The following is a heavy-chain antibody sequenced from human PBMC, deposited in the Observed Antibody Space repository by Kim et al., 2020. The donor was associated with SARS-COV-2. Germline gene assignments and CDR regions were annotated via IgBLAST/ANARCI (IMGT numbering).Heavy chain of an antibody. V-gene: IGHV3-23*03. J-gene: IGHJ4*02. CDR3: ARARRAAGYDY. CDR1: GFTFSSYA. Sequence: GGSLRLSCAASGFTFSSYAMSWVRQAPGKGLEWVSVIYSGGSSTYYADSVKGRVTISRDNSKNTLYLLMNSLRADDTAVYYCARARRAAGYDYWGQGTLVTVSS. D-gene: IGHD6-13*01. CDR2: IYSGGSST.